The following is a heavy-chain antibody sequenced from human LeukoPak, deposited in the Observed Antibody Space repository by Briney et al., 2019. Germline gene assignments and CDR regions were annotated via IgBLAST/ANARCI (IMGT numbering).Heavy chain of an antibody. Sequence: SETLSLTCTVSGGSISSYYWSWIRQPAGKGLEWIGRIYTSGSTNYNPSLKSRVTMSVDTSKHQFSLKLSSVTAADTAVYYCARSHKQWLAPFFDYWGQGTLVTVSS. CDR2: IYTSGST. J-gene: IGHJ4*02. D-gene: IGHD6-19*01. CDR1: GGSISSYY. CDR3: ARSHKQWLAPFFDY. V-gene: IGHV4-4*07.